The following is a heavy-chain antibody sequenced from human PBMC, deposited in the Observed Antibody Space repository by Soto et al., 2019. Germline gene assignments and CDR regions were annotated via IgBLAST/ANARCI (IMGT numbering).Heavy chain of an antibody. CDR2: INAGNGNT. CDR3: ARGTVVTHFDY. D-gene: IGHD2-15*01. J-gene: IGHJ4*02. V-gene: IGHV1-3*05. Sequence: QVQLVLSGAEEKKPGASVKVSCKASGYTFTSYAMHWVRQAPGQRLEWMGWINAGNGNTKYSQKFQGRVTITRNTSASTAYMEMSSLRSEDTAVYYCARGTVVTHFDYWGQGTLVTVSS. CDR1: GYTFTSYA.